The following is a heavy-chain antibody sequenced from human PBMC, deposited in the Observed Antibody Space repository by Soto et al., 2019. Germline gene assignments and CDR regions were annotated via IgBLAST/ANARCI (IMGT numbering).Heavy chain of an antibody. CDR1: GFTFDDYA. D-gene: IGHD6-6*01. CDR2: ISWNSGSI. J-gene: IGHJ4*02. Sequence: GGSLRLSCAASGFTFDDYAMHWVRQAPGKGLEWVSGISWNSGSIGYADSVKGRFTISRDNAKNSLYLQMNSLRAEDTALYYCAILEYSSSPVDYWGQGTLVTVSS. CDR3: AILEYSSSPVDY. V-gene: IGHV3-9*01.